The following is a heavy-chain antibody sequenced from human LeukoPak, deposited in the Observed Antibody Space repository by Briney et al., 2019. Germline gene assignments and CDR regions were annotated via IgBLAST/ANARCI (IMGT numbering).Heavy chain of an antibody. CDR2: INPNSGGT. Sequence: ASVKVSCKASGYTFTGYYMHWVRQAPGQGLEWMGWINPNSGGTNYAQKFQGRVTMTRDTSISTAYMELSRLRSDDTAVYYCAKDRGGYRYSSYYFDYWGQGTLVTVSS. CDR3: AKDRGGYRYSSYYFDY. J-gene: IGHJ4*02. D-gene: IGHD5-18*01. CDR1: GYTFTGYY. V-gene: IGHV1-2*02.